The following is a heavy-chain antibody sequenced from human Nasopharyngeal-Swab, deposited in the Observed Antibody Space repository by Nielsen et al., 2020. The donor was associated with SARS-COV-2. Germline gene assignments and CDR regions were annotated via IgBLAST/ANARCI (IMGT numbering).Heavy chain of an antibody. CDR1: GFTFGDYA. J-gene: IGHJ3*02. Sequence: GGSLRLSCTASGFTFGDYALSWVRQAPGKGLEWVSFIRSKAYGGTTEYAASVKGRFTISRDDSKSITYLQMNSLKTEDTAVYYCSRVDQMVRGVLVDAFDIWGQGTMVTVSS. CDR2: IRSKAYGGTT. CDR3: SRVDQMVRGVLVDAFDI. D-gene: IGHD3-10*01. V-gene: IGHV3-49*04.